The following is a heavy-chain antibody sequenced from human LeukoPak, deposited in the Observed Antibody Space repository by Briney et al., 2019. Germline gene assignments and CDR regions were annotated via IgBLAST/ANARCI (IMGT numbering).Heavy chain of an antibody. J-gene: IGHJ4*02. V-gene: IGHV1-2*02. D-gene: IGHD3-22*01. CDR2: INPNSGGT. CDR1: GYTFTCYY. CDR3: ARGWYYYDSSGYYLYYFDY. Sequence: ASVKVSCKASGYTFTCYYMHWVRQAPGQGLEWMGLINPNSGGTNYAQKFQGRVTMTRDTSISTAYMELSRLRSDDTAVYYCARGWYYYDSSGYYLYYFDYWGQGTLVTVSS.